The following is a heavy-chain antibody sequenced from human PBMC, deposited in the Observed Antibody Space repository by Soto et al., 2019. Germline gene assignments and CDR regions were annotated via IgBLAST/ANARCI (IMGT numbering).Heavy chain of an antibody. CDR2: VSSSSTYT. V-gene: IGHV3-11*06. D-gene: IGHD5-12*01. CDR3: ARHHGLRTPFDN. J-gene: IGHJ4*02. Sequence: QVQLVESGGGLVEPGGSLRLSCAASGFTFIDYYMSWIRQAPGKGLEWVSYVSSSSTYTKYADSVTGRFTIYRDNAKNSLYLQMDTLRAEDTAVYFCARHHGLRTPFDNWGQGTLVTVSS. CDR1: GFTFIDYY.